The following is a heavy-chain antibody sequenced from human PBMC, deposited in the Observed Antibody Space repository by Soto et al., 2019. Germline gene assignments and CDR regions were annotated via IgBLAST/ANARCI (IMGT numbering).Heavy chain of an antibody. Sequence: SETLSLTCTVSGGSISSGDYYWTWIRQHPGKGLEWIGYNYYSGITYYNPSLKSRVTISLDTSKNQFSLKLSSVTAADTVVYYCARGSSIAGLYYGMDVWGQGTTVTVSS. J-gene: IGHJ6*02. CDR1: GGSISSGDYY. V-gene: IGHV4-31*03. CDR3: ARGSSIAGLYYGMDV. D-gene: IGHD6-6*01. CDR2: NYYSGIT.